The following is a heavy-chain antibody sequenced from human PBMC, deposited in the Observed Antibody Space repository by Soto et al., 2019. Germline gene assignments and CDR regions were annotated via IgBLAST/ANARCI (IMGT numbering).Heavy chain of an antibody. Sequence: SETLSLTCAVSGGSISSSNWWSWVRQPPGKGLEWIGEIYHSGSTNYNPSLKSRVTISVDKSKNQFSLKLSSVTAADTAVYYWARDTMVRGATYYYYGMDVWGQGTTVTVSS. CDR2: IYHSGST. D-gene: IGHD3-10*01. CDR1: GGSISSSNW. V-gene: IGHV4-4*02. J-gene: IGHJ6*02. CDR3: ARDTMVRGATYYYYGMDV.